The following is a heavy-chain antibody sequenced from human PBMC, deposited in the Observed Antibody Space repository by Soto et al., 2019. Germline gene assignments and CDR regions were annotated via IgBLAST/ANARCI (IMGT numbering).Heavy chain of an antibody. CDR2: FIPIIGVS. D-gene: IGHD4-17*01. CDR3: ARDYGDSVEGDY. V-gene: IGHV1-69*04. J-gene: IGHJ4*02. Sequence: SVKVSCKASGGTFSHYTINWVRQAPGQTPEWMGRFIPIIGVSDYAQKFQGRVTITADKATTTVYMELSSLRSEDTAVYYCARDYGDSVEGDYWGQGTLVTVSS. CDR1: GGTFSHYT.